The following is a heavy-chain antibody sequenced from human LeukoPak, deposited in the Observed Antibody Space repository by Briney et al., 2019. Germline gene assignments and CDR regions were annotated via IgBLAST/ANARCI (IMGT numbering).Heavy chain of an antibody. CDR3: AKAPGPAAVGGFDY. V-gene: IGHV3-23*01. Sequence: PGGSLRLSCVASGFTFSSYAVTWVRQAPGKGLEWVSTITSVDDTSYADSVKGRFTISRDNSKNTLYLQMNSLRVEDTAVYYCAKAPGPAAVGGFDYWGQGTLVTVS. D-gene: IGHD2-2*01. J-gene: IGHJ4*02. CDR2: ITSVDDT. CDR1: GFTFSSYA.